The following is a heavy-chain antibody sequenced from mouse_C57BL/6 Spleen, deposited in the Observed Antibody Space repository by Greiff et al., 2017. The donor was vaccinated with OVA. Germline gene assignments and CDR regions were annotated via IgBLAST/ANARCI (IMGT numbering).Heavy chain of an antibody. CDR1: GYTFTSYW. D-gene: IGHD2-1*01. CDR2: IYPGSGST. Sequence: QVQLQQPGAELVKPGASVKMSCKASGYTFTSYWINWVKQRPGQGLEWIGDIYPGSGSTNYNEKFKSKATLTVDKSSRTAYMQLISLTSEDSAGYYCARLEGNFVCYFDVWGTGTTVTVSS. J-gene: IGHJ1*03. CDR3: ARLEGNFVCYFDV. V-gene: IGHV1-55*01.